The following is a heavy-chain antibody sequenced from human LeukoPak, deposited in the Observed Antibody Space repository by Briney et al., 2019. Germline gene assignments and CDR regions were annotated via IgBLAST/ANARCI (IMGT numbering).Heavy chain of an antibody. D-gene: IGHD2-15*01. Sequence: SETLSLTCAVSGGSISSSNWRSWVRQPPGKGLEWIGEIYHSGSTNYNPSLKSRVTISVDKSKNQFSLKLSSVTAADTAVYYCAAMGVVVVAATEPDDAFDIWGQGTMVTVSS. CDR1: GGSISSSNW. CDR2: IYHSGST. CDR3: AAMGVVVVAATEPDDAFDI. V-gene: IGHV4-4*02. J-gene: IGHJ3*02.